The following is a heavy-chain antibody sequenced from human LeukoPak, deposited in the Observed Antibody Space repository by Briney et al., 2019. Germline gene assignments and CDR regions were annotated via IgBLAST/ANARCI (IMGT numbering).Heavy chain of an antibody. V-gene: IGHV4-30-4*01. CDR3: AREGYDFWSGYYDY. CDR2: IYYSGST. D-gene: IGHD3-3*01. J-gene: IGHJ4*02. CDR1: GGSISSGDYY. Sequence: SENLSLNCTVSGGSISSGDYYWSWIRQPPGKGLEWIGYIYYSGSTYYNPSLKSRVTISVDTSKNQFSLKLSSVTAADTAVYYCAREGYDFWSGYYDYWGQGTLVTVSS.